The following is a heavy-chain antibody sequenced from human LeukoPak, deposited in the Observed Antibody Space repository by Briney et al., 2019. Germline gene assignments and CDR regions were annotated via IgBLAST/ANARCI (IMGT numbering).Heavy chain of an antibody. CDR1: GGSISSGSYY. J-gene: IGHJ6*03. CDR2: IYTSGST. V-gene: IGHV4-61*02. D-gene: IGHD4-17*01. Sequence: SQTLSLTCTVSGGSISSGSYYWSWIRQPAGKGLEWIGRIYTSGSTNYNPSLKSRVTISVDTSKNQFSLKLSSVTAADTAVYYCARLRTRRGPTVTKPARGAYYMDVWGKGTTVTISS. CDR3: ARLRTRRGPTVTKPARGAYYMDV.